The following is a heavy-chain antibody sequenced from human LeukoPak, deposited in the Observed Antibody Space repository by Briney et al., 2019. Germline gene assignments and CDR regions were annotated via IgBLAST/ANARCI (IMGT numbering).Heavy chain of an antibody. V-gene: IGHV1-18*01. J-gene: IGHJ4*02. D-gene: IGHD3-22*01. Sequence: GASVKVSCKASGYTFTSYGISWVRQAPGQGLEWMGWISACNGNTNYAQKLQGRVTMTTDTSTSTAYMELRNLRSDDTAVYYCARPYYDSSAPPYDYWGQGTLVTVSS. CDR2: ISACNGNT. CDR1: GYTFTSYG. CDR3: ARPYYDSSAPPYDY.